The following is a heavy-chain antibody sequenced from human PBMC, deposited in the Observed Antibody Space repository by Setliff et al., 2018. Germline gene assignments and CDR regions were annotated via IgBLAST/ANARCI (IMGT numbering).Heavy chain of an antibody. CDR1: GGSFSGYY. Sequence: SETLSLTCAVYGGSFSGYYWSWIRQPPGKRLEWIGEIIHSGSTNYNPSLKSRVTMSIDTSKNQFSLNVRSVTAADTAIYYCAKGRGEMDSWGQGILVTVSS. CDR3: AKGRGEMDS. J-gene: IGHJ4*02. V-gene: IGHV4-34*12. D-gene: IGHD3-10*01. CDR2: IIHSGST.